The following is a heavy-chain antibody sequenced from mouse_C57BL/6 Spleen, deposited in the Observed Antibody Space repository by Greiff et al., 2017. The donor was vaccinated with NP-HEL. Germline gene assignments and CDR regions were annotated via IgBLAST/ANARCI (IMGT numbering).Heavy chain of an antibody. J-gene: IGHJ1*03. Sequence: QVQLQQPGAELVMPGASVKLSCKASGYTFTSYWMHWVKQRPGQGLEWIGEIDPSDSYTNYNQKFKGKSTLTVDKSSSTAYMQLSSLTSEDSAVYYCARCPAYGGDFGVGGTGTTVTVSS. CDR2: IDPSDSYT. D-gene: IGHD1-1*01. CDR3: ARCPAYGGDFGV. CDR1: GYTFTSYW. V-gene: IGHV1-69*01.